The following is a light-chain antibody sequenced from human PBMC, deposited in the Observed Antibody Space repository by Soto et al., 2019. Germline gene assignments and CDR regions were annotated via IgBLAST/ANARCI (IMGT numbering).Light chain of an antibody. CDR3: QQRSNWPPT. J-gene: IGKJ5*01. Sequence: EIVMTQSPATLSVSPWEGATLSCRASQSVSSKVAWYQQKPGQAPRLLIYGASTRGAGVPARFSGSGSGTDFTLTISSLEPEDFAVYYCQQRSNWPPTFGQGTRLENK. CDR1: QSVSSK. CDR2: GAS. V-gene: IGKV3-15*01.